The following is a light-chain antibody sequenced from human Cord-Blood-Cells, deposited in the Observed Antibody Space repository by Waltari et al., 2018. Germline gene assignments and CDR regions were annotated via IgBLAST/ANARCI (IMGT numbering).Light chain of an antibody. CDR1: SRDVGGYNY. CDR3: SSYTGSSTYV. V-gene: IGLV2-14*01. J-gene: IGLJ1*01. CDR2: DVG. Sequence: QTALTHPASVSGSPGQSIPISRTGPSRDVGGYNYVAWDQQHPGKAPILMIYDVGKRPSGVSNRVSGSQTVNTASLTISGLQAEDEADYYCSSYTGSSTYVFGTGSKVTVL.